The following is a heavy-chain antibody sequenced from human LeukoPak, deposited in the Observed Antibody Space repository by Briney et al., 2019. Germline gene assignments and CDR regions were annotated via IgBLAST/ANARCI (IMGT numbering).Heavy chain of an antibody. D-gene: IGHD3-10*01. J-gene: IGHJ4*02. V-gene: IGHV3-48*01. CDR2: ISSSSSTI. Sequence: GGSLRLSCAASGFTFSSYSTNWVRQAPGKGLEWVSYISSSSSTIYYADSVKGRFTISRDNSRSTLYLQMNSLRPEDTAIYYCAREGYYGSGSPPSLYFDYWGQGTLVTVSS. CDR3: AREGYYGSGSPPSLYFDY. CDR1: GFTFSSYS.